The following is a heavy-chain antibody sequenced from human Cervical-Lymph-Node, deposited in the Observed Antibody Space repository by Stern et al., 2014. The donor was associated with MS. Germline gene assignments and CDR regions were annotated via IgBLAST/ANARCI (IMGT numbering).Heavy chain of an antibody. CDR3: ARGDIAVANFDY. J-gene: IGHJ4*02. D-gene: IGHD6-19*01. V-gene: IGHV4-59*01. CDR2: IYYSGST. Sequence: QVQLQESGPGLVKPSETLSLTCTVYGGSISSYYWSWIRQPPGKGLEWIGYIYYSGSTNYNPSLKSRVTISVDTSKNQFSLKLSSVTAADTAVYYCARGDIAVANFDYWGQGTLVTVSS. CDR1: GGSISSYY.